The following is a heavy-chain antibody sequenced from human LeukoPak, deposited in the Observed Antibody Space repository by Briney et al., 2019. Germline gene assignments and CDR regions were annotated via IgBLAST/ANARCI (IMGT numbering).Heavy chain of an antibody. CDR1: GYTFTRYW. CDR3: ARRWTWRDNAFDL. J-gene: IGHJ3*01. CDR2: IYPGDSNT. Sequence: GESLKISCKVSGYTFTRYWIGWVRQMPGKGLEWMGIIYPGDSNTTYSPSFQGQVTISADKSISTAYLQWSSLKASDTAIYYCARRWTWRDNAFDLWGQGTMVTVSS. D-gene: IGHD1-1*01. V-gene: IGHV5-51*01.